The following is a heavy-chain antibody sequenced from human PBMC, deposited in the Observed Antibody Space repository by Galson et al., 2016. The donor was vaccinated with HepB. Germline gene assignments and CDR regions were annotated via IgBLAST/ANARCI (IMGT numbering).Heavy chain of an antibody. CDR3: AKGGMLIPRFDY. CDR1: GFTLSTYA. Sequence: SLRLSCAASGFTLSTYAMSWVRQAPGKGLEWVSTIRGNGGSTSYADSVKGRFPISRDSSKNTVYLQMNSLRAGDTAVYYCAKGGMLIPRFDYWGQGTLVTVSS. CDR2: IRGNGGST. J-gene: IGHJ4*02. V-gene: IGHV3-23*01. D-gene: IGHD3-16*01.